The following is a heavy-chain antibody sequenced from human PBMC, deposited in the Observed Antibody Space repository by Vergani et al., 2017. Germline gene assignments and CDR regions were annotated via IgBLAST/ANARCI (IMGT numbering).Heavy chain of an antibody. CDR2: IWYDGSNK. CDR3: ARGSTGGQPEDAFDI. V-gene: IGHV3-33*01. D-gene: IGHD4-17*01. J-gene: IGHJ3*02. CDR1: GFTFSSYG. Sequence: QVQLVESGGGVVQPGRSLRLSCAASGFTFSSYGTHWVRQAPGKGLEWVAVIWYDGSNKYYADSVKGRFTISRDNSKNTLYLQMNSLRAEDTAVYYCARGSTGGQPEDAFDIWGQGTMVTVSS.